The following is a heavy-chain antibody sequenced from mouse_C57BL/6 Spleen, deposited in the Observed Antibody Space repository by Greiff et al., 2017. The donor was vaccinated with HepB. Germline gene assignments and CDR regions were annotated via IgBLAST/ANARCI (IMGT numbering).Heavy chain of an antibody. CDR2: ISSGGSYT. D-gene: IGHD3-2*02. Sequence: EVKLVESGGDLVKPGGSLKLSCAASGFTFSSYGMSWVRQTPDKRLEWVATISSGGSYTYYPDSVKGRFTISRDNAKNTLYLQMSSLKSEDTAMYYCARQGALRPYYFDYWGQGTTLTVSS. V-gene: IGHV5-6*01. CDR3: ARQGALRPYYFDY. J-gene: IGHJ2*01. CDR1: GFTFSSYG.